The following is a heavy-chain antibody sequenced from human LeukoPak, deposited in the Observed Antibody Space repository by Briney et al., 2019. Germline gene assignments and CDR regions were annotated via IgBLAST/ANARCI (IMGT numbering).Heavy chain of an antibody. CDR1: GGSFSGHY. D-gene: IGHD2-21*01. CDR3: SAASIYCGGDCYSSHDAFDI. CDR2: INHSGST. Sequence: PSETLSLTCAVYGGSFSGHYWSWIRQPPGKGLEWIGEINHSGSTNYNPSLKSRVTISVDTSKNQFSLKLSSVTAADTAVYYCSAASIYCGGDCYSSHDAFDIWGQATMVTVSS. V-gene: IGHV4-34*01. J-gene: IGHJ3*02.